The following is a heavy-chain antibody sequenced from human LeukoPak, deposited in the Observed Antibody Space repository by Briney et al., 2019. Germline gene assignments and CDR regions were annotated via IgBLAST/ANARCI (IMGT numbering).Heavy chain of an antibody. Sequence: SETLSLTCTVSGGSISSGGYYWSWIRQHPGKGLEWIGYIYYSGSTYYNPPLKSRVTISVDTSKNQFSLKLSSVTAADTAVYYCASSYSSSSSHYYYYMDVWGKGTTVTVSS. CDR2: IYYSGST. J-gene: IGHJ6*03. V-gene: IGHV4-31*03. D-gene: IGHD6-6*01. CDR3: ASSYSSSSSHYYYYMDV. CDR1: GGSISSGGYY.